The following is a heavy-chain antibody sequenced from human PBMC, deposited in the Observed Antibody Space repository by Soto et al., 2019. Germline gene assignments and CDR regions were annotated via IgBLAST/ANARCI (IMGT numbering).Heavy chain of an antibody. J-gene: IGHJ4*02. Sequence: QVQLQESGPGLVKPSETLCLSCSVSGDSISSYYCMWIRQPPGKGLESIGYLYYGRSANYNPSLKSRVTLSVDTSTNQCSLTLSSMTAADTAVYYCALRCMAVVPEYWGQRTLVTVSS. CDR1: GDSISSYY. D-gene: IGHD3-22*01. CDR2: LYYGRSA. CDR3: ALRCMAVVPEY. V-gene: IGHV4-59*01.